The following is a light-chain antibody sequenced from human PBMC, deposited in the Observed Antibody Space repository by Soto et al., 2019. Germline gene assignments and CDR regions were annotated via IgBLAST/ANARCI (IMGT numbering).Light chain of an antibody. CDR1: HIVGGDT. Sequence: THTTSTLSASVGDRVIITCSASHIVGGDTLAWFQQRPGQAPRLVIYGASNRAAGIPDRFSGSGSGTDFTLTVSRLEPEDFAMYYCQQYHWAPDTFGQGTRLEIK. CDR2: GAS. J-gene: IGKJ5*01. V-gene: IGKV3-20*01. CDR3: QQYHWAPDT.